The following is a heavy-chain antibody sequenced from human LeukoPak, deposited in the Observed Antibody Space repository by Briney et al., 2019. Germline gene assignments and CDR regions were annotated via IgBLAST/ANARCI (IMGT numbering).Heavy chain of an antibody. CDR1: GYTFTSYG. V-gene: IGHV1-18*01. Sequence: ASVKVSCKASGYTFTSYGISWVRQAPGQGLEWMGWISAYNGNTNYAQRLQGRVTITTDTSTSTAYMDLRSLRSDDTAVYYCARAGDYYREGYNWNDAHYYYYYMDVWGKGTTVTISS. J-gene: IGHJ6*03. CDR2: ISAYNGNT. D-gene: IGHD1-1*01. CDR3: ARAGDYYREGYNWNDAHYYYYYMDV.